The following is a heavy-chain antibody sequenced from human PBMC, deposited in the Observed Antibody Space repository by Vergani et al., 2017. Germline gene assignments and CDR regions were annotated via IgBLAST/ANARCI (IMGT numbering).Heavy chain of an antibody. Sequence: EVQLVESGGDFVQPGGSLTLSCAASGFNVGHYWMSWVRQAPGKGLEWVANIKEDGTEKYYLDSVKGRFTIYRDIAENSIYLEMNSLRVEDTAVYYCAREGGPRCCIVGAPDFWGQGTQVTVSS. V-gene: IGHV3-7*01. CDR2: IKEDGTEK. J-gene: IGHJ4*02. D-gene: IGHD1-26*01. CDR1: GFNVGHYW. CDR3: AREGGPRCCIVGAPDF.